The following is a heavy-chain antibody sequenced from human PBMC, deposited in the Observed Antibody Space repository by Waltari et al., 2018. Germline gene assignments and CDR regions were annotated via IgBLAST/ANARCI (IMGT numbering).Heavy chain of an antibody. D-gene: IGHD3-9*01. Sequence: EVQLVESGGGLVQPGGSLRLSCAARGFPLRSSGGGGVRQAPGKGREWVANIMTDGREEYYVDSVRGRFTISRDNAKNSLFLQMNSLRPEDTAVYYCARGDDRPARYFFDSWGQGILVTVSS. CDR1: GFPLRSSG. CDR3: ARGDDRPARYFFDS. CDR2: IMTDGREE. V-gene: IGHV3-7*04. J-gene: IGHJ5*01.